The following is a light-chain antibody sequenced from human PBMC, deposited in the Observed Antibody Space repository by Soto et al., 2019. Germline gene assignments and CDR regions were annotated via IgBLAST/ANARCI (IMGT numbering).Light chain of an antibody. Sequence: QSVLTQPPSVSAAPGQKVTISCFGSTSNIENNDVAWYRQVPGTAPKLLIYGNYNRPSGIPDRFSGSKSGTSATLGITGLRTEDEADYYCVTWDSSLSAGVFGGGTKLTVL. V-gene: IGLV1-51*01. J-gene: IGLJ3*02. CDR3: VTWDSSLSAGV. CDR2: GNY. CDR1: TSNIENND.